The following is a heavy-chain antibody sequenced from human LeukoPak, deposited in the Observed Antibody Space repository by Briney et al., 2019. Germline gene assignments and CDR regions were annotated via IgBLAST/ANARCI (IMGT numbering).Heavy chain of an antibody. V-gene: IGHV3-23*01. CDR1: GFTFSSYG. Sequence: PGGSLRLYCAASGFTFSSYGMSWVRQAPGKGLEWVSAISGSGGSTYYADSVKGRFTISRDNSKNTLYLQMNSLRAEDTAVYYCAKDRASVVARAFDYWGQGTLVTVSS. D-gene: IGHD3-22*01. CDR3: AKDRASVVARAFDY. CDR2: ISGSGGST. J-gene: IGHJ4*02.